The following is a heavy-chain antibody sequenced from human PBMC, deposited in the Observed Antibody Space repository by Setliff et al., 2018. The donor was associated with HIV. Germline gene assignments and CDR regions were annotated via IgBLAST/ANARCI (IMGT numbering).Heavy chain of an antibody. Sequence: GGSLRLSCAASGFTFSSYSMHWVRQAPGKGLEWVASISSSSYIDYADSVKGRFTISRDNAKISLFLQMNSLRAEDTAVYYCARESNGAMALEIFDYWGQGTLVTVSS. V-gene: IGHV3-21*01. D-gene: IGHD5-18*01. CDR3: ARESNGAMALEIFDY. CDR1: GFTFSSYS. J-gene: IGHJ4*02. CDR2: ISSSSYI.